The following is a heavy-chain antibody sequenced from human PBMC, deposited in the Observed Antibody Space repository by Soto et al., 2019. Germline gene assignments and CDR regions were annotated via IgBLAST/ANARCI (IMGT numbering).Heavy chain of an antibody. D-gene: IGHD3-16*01. J-gene: IGHJ6*02. Sequence: GGSLRLSCAASGFIFSSYDVHWVRQAPGKGLEWVSVITTTGDTYYAASVKGRFTISRENAENSLYLQMNSLRAEDAAVYYCARGDPLNYGSYPYSHYYGMDVWGRGTTVTVSS. V-gene: IGHV3-13*01. CDR2: ITTTGDT. CDR3: ARGDPLNYGSYPYSHYYGMDV. CDR1: GFIFSSYD.